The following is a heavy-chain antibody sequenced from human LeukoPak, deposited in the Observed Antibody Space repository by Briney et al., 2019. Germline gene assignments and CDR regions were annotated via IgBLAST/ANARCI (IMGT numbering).Heavy chain of an antibody. CDR1: GGSISPYC. Sequence: SETLSLTCTVSGGSISPYCWSWIRQPPGRGLEWIAFIPYSGRTNSNPSLKSRVTLSVDTSKNQFSLKLISVTAADTAVYYCARYISSGNDYWGQGSLVTVSS. CDR3: ARYISSGNDY. D-gene: IGHD6-13*01. V-gene: IGHV4-59*08. CDR2: IPYSGRT. J-gene: IGHJ4*02.